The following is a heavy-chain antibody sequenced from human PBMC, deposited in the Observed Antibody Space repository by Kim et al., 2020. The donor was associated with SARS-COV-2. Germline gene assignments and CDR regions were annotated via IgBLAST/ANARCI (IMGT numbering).Heavy chain of an antibody. J-gene: IGHJ4*02. CDR3: ARVGRYYYDSSGYYYSDY. CDR2: IKQDGSEK. V-gene: IGHV3-7*03. CDR1: GFTFSSYW. D-gene: IGHD3-22*01. Sequence: GGSLRLSCAASGFTFSSYWMSWVRQAPGKGLEWVANIKQDGSEKYYVDSVKGRFTISRDNAKNSLYLQMNSLRAEDTAVYYCARVGRYYYDSSGYYYSDYWGQGTLVPVSS.